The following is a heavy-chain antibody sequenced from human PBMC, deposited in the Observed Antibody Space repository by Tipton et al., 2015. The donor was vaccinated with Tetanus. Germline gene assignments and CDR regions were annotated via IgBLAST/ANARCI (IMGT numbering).Heavy chain of an antibody. D-gene: IGHD2-8*01. J-gene: IGHJ4*02. CDR1: GASVRSLNHY. CDR2: IYYSGAT. V-gene: IGHV4-61*01. Sequence: TLSLTCTVSGASVRSLNHYWSWLRQPPGKPLEWISDIYYSGATEYNPSLQSRVTISVDTSRTLFSLTLIAVTAADTAVYFCARGLIDDFLGSRIYFDSWGPGTLVTVSS. CDR3: ARGLIDDFLGSRIYFDS.